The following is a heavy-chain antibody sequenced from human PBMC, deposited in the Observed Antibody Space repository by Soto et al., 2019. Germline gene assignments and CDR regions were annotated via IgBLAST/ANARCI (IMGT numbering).Heavy chain of an antibody. Sequence: QVQLVQSGAEVKKPGASVKVSCKASGNTFSTYGIGWVRQAPGQGLEWMGWISASNGNTNYAQKFQGRVTMTTDTSTSTAYMELRSLRSDDTAVYYCARDPPYYYGSGRSWGQGTLVTVSS. J-gene: IGHJ4*02. CDR3: ARDPPYYYGSGRS. D-gene: IGHD3-10*01. CDR2: ISASNGNT. V-gene: IGHV1-18*01. CDR1: GNTFSTYG.